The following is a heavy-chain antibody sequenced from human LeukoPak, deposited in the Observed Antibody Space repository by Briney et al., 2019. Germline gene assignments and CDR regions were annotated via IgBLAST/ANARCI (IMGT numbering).Heavy chain of an antibody. J-gene: IGHJ4*02. D-gene: IGHD5-12*01. CDR1: GYSLSSGYY. V-gene: IGHV4-38-2*01. Sequence: PSETLSLTCAVSGYSLSSGYYWGWIRQPPGKGLEWIGSIYHSGSTYYNPSLKSRVTISVDTSKNQFSLKLSSVTAADTAVYYCARLRGGVWLRQYYFDYWGQGTLVTVSS. CDR2: IYHSGST. CDR3: ARLRGGVWLRQYYFDY.